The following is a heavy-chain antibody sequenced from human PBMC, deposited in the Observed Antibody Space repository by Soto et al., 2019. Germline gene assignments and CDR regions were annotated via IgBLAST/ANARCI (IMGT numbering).Heavy chain of an antibody. D-gene: IGHD5-18*01. J-gene: IGHJ6*02. Sequence: PSETLSPTSTASGGSISSISYNWGWLRQPPRKWLEWIGSIYYSGSTYYTPSLKSRVTISVDTSKNQFSLKLSSVTAADTAVYYCARLSRIQLWKNYYYYGMDVWGQGTTVT. CDR3: ARLSRIQLWKNYYYYGMDV. CDR2: IYYSGST. V-gene: IGHV4-39*01. CDR1: GGSISSISYN.